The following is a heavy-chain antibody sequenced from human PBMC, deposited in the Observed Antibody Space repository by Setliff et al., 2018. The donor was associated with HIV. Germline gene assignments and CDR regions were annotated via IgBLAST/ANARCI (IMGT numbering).Heavy chain of an antibody. J-gene: IGHJ3*02. CDR3: ARANSIKGYSYGPDAFDI. D-gene: IGHD5-18*01. Sequence: LSLTCTFSTGSISRYYWNWIRQPPGKGLEWIGYIYYSGSTNYNPSLKSRVTISLDTSKNQFSLNLSSVTAADTAVYYCARANSIKGYSYGPDAFDIWGQGTMVTVSS. CDR2: IYYSGST. V-gene: IGHV4-59*01. CDR1: TGSISRYY.